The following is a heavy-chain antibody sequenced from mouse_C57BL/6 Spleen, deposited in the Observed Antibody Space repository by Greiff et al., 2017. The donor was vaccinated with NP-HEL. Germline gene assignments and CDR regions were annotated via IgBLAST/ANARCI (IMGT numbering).Heavy chain of an antibody. Sequence: VQLQQSGAELVRPGTSVKVSCKASGYAFTNYLIEWVKQRPGQGLEWIGVINPGSGGTNYNEKVKGKATLTADKSSSTAYMQFSSLTSEDSAVYFCARWAYYGSSYDYWGQGTTLTVSS. V-gene: IGHV1-54*01. J-gene: IGHJ2*01. D-gene: IGHD1-1*01. CDR2: INPGSGGT. CDR1: GYAFTNYL. CDR3: ARWAYYGSSYDY.